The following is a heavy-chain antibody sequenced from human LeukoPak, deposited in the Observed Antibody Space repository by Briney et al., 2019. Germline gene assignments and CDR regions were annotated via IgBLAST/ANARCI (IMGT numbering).Heavy chain of an antibody. CDR1: GGSISSGDYY. J-gene: IGHJ3*02. Sequence: SETLSLTCTVSGGSISSGDYYWSWIRQPPGKGLEWIGYIYYSVSTYYNPSLESRATISVDTSKTPFSLKMSSVTASDTAVYYCARAKPASYYDFWSGYSIDAFDIWGQGTMVTVSS. D-gene: IGHD3-3*01. CDR3: ARAKPASYYDFWSGYSIDAFDI. CDR2: IYYSVST. V-gene: IGHV4-30-4*02.